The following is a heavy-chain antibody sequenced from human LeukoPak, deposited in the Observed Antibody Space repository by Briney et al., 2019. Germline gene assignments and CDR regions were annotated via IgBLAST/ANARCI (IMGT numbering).Heavy chain of an antibody. CDR2: ISSSSSTI. CDR3: ASQTYDYVWGSYRPDY. D-gene: IGHD3-16*02. Sequence: GGSLRLSCAASGFTFSSYSMHWVRQAPGKGLEWVSYISSSSSTICYADSVKGRFTISRDNAKNSLYLQMNSLRAEDTAVYYCASQTYDYVWGSYRPDYWGQGTLVTVSS. V-gene: IGHV3-48*04. CDR1: GFTFSSYS. J-gene: IGHJ4*02.